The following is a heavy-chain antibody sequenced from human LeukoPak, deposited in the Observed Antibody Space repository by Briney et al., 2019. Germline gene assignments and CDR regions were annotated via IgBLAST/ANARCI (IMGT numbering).Heavy chain of an antibody. D-gene: IGHD1-26*01. CDR1: GYTFIDYY. J-gene: IGHJ4*02. V-gene: IGHV1-2*04. CDR3: AREGYSGQYTN. Sequence: ASVKVSCKASGYTFIDYYIHWVRQAPGQGLEWVGWISPNSGDTNYAQKFQGWVTMTRDTSVTTIYMELSSLTSDKTAVYYCAREGYSGQYTNWGQGTLVTVSS. CDR2: ISPNSGDT.